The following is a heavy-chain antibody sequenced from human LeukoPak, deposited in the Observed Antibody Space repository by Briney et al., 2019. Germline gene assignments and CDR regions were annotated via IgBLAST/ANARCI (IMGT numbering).Heavy chain of an antibody. Sequence: SETLSLTCTVSGGSISSYYWSWIRQPAGKGLEWIGRIYTSGSTNYNPSLKSRVTMSVDTSKNQFSLKLSSVTAADTAVYYCARACDSSSWDDAFDIWGQGTMVTVSS. CDR2: IYTSGST. V-gene: IGHV4-4*07. J-gene: IGHJ3*02. CDR1: GGSISSYY. CDR3: ARACDSSSWDDAFDI. D-gene: IGHD6-13*01.